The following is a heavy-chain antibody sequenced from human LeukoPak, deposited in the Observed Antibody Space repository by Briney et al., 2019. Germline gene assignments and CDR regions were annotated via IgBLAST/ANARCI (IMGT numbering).Heavy chain of an antibody. Sequence: ASVKVSCKASGYTFTSYDINWMRQATGQGLEWMGWINPNSGNTGYAQKFQGRVTMTRNTSISTAYMELSSLRSEDTAVYYCARRGARAATYWFDPWGQGTLVTVSS. D-gene: IGHD6-25*01. CDR3: ARRGARAATYWFDP. V-gene: IGHV1-8*01. J-gene: IGHJ5*02. CDR1: GYTFTSYD. CDR2: INPNSGNT.